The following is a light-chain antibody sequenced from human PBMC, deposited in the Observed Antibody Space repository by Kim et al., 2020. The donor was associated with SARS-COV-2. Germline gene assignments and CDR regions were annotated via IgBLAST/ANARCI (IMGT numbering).Light chain of an antibody. CDR3: QQYNNWPPLWT. CDR2: GAS. J-gene: IGKJ1*01. V-gene: IGKV3-15*01. Sequence: PGERATLSCRASQSVSSNLAWYQQKPGQAPRLLIYGASTRATGIPARFSGSGSGTEFTLTISSLQSEDFAVYYCQQYNNWPPLWTFGQGTMVDIK. CDR1: QSVSSN.